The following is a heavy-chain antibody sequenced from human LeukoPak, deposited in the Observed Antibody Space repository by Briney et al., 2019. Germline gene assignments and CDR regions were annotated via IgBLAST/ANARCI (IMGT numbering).Heavy chain of an antibody. D-gene: IGHD5-12*01. J-gene: IGHJ4*02. V-gene: IGHV4-59*08. CDR3: ARLRGYYYDY. CDR1: GGSISSYY. CDR2: IYYSGST. Sequence: PSETLSLTCTVSGGSISSYYWSRIRQPPGKGLEWIGNIYYSGSTNYNPSLKSRVTIPVDTSKNQFSLKLSSVTAADTAVYYCARLRGYYYDYWGQGTQVTVSS.